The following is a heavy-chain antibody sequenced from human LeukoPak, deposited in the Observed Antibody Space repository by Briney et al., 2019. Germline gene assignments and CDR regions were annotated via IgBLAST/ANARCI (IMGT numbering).Heavy chain of an antibody. CDR2: IWYDRSSQ. CDR3: VRDRAAILDY. Sequence: GGSLRLSCAASGFTFSSYGMHWVRQAPGKGLERVAVIWYDRSSQYYADSVKGRFTISRDTSKNTLYLQMNSLRAEDTAVYYCVRDRAAILDYWGQGTLVTVSS. D-gene: IGHD2-21*01. CDR1: GFTFSSYG. J-gene: IGHJ4*02. V-gene: IGHV3-33*01.